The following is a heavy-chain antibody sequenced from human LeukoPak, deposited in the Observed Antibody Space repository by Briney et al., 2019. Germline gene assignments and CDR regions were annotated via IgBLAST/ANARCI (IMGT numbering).Heavy chain of an antibody. J-gene: IGHJ5*02. CDR3: ARRGWNNWFDP. D-gene: IGHD2-15*01. CDR1: GGSISGNA. Sequence: SETLSLTCTVSGGSISGNAWSWIRQTPEKGLEWIGYIYKSGSTKYNPSLKGRVTISPDTSKNQFSLKLSSVTAADMAVYYCARRGWNNWFDPWGQGTLVTVSS. V-gene: IGHV4-59*08. CDR2: IYKSGST.